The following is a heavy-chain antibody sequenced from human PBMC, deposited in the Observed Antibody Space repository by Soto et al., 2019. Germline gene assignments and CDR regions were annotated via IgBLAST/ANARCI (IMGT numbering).Heavy chain of an antibody. CDR3: ARHMRAVASPLGY. V-gene: IGHV4-39*01. CDR2: IYYNGNA. D-gene: IGHD6-19*01. CDR1: GGSFSNTIYY. J-gene: IGHJ4*02. Sequence: SETLSLTCSVSGGSFSNTIYYWAWVRQPPGKGLEWIGSIYYNGNAFYNLSLKSRVTISVDSSKSQFSLKVTSVTAADTAVYYCARHMRAVASPLGYWGQGALVTVSS.